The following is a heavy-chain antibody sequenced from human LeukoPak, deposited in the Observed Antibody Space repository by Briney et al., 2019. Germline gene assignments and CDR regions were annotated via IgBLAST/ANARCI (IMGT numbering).Heavy chain of an antibody. CDR2: ISGSGGST. D-gene: IGHD6-6*01. CDR1: GFTFRSYA. Sequence: GGSLRLSCAASGFTFRSYAMSWVRQAPGKGLEWVSAISGSGGSTYYADSVKGRFTISRDNSKNTLYLQMNSLRAEDTAVYYCAKGSAGLAARSVIDYWGQGTLVTVSS. J-gene: IGHJ4*02. V-gene: IGHV3-23*01. CDR3: AKGSAGLAARSVIDY.